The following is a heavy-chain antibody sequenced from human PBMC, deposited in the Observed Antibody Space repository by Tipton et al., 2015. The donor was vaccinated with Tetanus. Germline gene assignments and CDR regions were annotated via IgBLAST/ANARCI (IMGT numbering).Heavy chain of an antibody. V-gene: IGHV3-33*01. CDR3: AREADCSGGSSFSWDFDN. CDR2: SWYDGTDK. D-gene: IGHD2-15*01. J-gene: IGHJ4*02. Sequence: SLRLSCAASGFIFSSYGIHWVRQAPGKGLEWVAVSWYDGTDKYYADSVKGRFTISRDNSKNTLYPQMNSLRAEDTAVYYCAREADCSGGSSFSWDFDNWGQGPPVTVSS. CDR1: GFIFSSYG.